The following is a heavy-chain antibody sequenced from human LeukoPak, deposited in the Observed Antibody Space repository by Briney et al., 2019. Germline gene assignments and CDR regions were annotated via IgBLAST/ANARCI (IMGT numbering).Heavy chain of an antibody. CDR2: ISSDGSNK. CDR1: GFTFSTYA. CDR3: TRDVDSSGGG. V-gene: IGHV3-30-3*01. D-gene: IGHD6-19*01. Sequence: GGSLRLSCAASGFTFSTYAIDWVRQAPGKGLEWVAVISSDGSNKYYADSVKGRFTLSRDNSQNTLYLQMNSLRADDTAVYYCTRDVDSSGGGWGQGTLVTVSS. J-gene: IGHJ4*02.